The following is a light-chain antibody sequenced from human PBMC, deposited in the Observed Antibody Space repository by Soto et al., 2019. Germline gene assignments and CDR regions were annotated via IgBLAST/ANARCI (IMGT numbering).Light chain of an antibody. CDR3: QQSYSTPFS. Sequence: DLQMTQSPSSLSASVGDGVTITCRASQSISSYLNWYQQKPGKAPKLLIYAASTLQSGVPSRFSGRGFATDFTLTIDSLQPEDFATYYCQQSYSTPFSFGPGTKVDIK. J-gene: IGKJ3*01. V-gene: IGKV1-39*01. CDR1: QSISSY. CDR2: AAS.